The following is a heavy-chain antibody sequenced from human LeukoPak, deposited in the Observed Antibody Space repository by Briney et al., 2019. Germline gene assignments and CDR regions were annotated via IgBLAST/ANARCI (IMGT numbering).Heavy chain of an antibody. Sequence: SGPTLVNPTETLTLTCTVSGFSLSNARMGVSWIRQPPGKALEWLAHIFSNDEKSYSTSLKSRLTISKDTSKSQVVLTMTNMDPVDTATYYCARIERYYDFWSGYDYMDVWGKGTTVTVSS. J-gene: IGHJ6*03. V-gene: IGHV2-26*01. CDR3: ARIERYYDFWSGYDYMDV. D-gene: IGHD3-3*01. CDR2: IFSNDEK. CDR1: GFSLSNARMG.